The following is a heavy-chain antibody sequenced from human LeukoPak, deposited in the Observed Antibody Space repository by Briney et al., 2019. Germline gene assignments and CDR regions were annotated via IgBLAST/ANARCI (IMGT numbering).Heavy chain of an antibody. D-gene: IGHD3-10*01. CDR2: IYYSGST. CDR3: ARDRSGEHGMDV. V-gene: IGHV4-39*07. J-gene: IGHJ6*02. Sequence: SETLSLTCTVSGGSISSSSYYWGWIRQPPGKGLEWIGSIYYSGSTYYNPSLKSRVTISVDTSKNQFSLKLSSVTAADTAVYYCARDRSGEHGMDVWGQGTTVTVSS. CDR1: GGSISSSSYY.